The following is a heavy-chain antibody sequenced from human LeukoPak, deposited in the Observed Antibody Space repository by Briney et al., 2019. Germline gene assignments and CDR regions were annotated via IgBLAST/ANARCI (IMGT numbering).Heavy chain of an antibody. Sequence: GASVKVSCKASGYTFTGYYMHWVRQAPGQGLEWMGWINPNSGGTNYAQKFQGRVTMTRDTSISTAYMELSRLRSDDTAVYYCARERTAARNWFDLWGQGTLVTVSS. CDR2: INPNSGGT. J-gene: IGHJ5*02. CDR3: ARERTAARNWFDL. V-gene: IGHV1-2*02. CDR1: GYTFTGYY. D-gene: IGHD6-6*01.